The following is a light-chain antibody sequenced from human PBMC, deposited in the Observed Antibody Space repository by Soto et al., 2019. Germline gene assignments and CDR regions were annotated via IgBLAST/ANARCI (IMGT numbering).Light chain of an antibody. Sequence: EIVMTQSPATRSVSPGERATLSCRASQSVSNNLAWYQKKPGQAPRLLIYGASTRATGIPASFSGSRSETGINLTFSTVQSEDFAVYYCQQYNNEWTFGQGTKVEIK. CDR3: QQYNNEWT. V-gene: IGKV3-15*01. CDR1: QSVSNN. CDR2: GAS. J-gene: IGKJ1*01.